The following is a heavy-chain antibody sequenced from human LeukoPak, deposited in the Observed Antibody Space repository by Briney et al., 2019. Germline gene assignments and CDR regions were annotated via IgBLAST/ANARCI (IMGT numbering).Heavy chain of an antibody. J-gene: IGHJ4*02. Sequence: GGSLRLSCAASGFTFSAYAMTWVRQAPGKGLEWVSSINESGGTTYYADSVKGRFTISRDSSKNTLYLQMNSLRGEDTAVYYCAKGGSPSCYSSSGYWGQGTLVTVSS. CDR1: GFTFSAYA. D-gene: IGHD2-2*01. V-gene: IGHV3-23*01. CDR3: AKGGSPSCYSSSGY. CDR2: INESGGTT.